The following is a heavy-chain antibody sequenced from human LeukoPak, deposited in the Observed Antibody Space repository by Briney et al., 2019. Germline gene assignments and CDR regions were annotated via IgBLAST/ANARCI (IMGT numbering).Heavy chain of an antibody. V-gene: IGHV3-30-3*01. J-gene: IGHJ4*02. CDR1: GFTFSSYA. Sequence: GGSLRLSCAASGFTFSSYAMYWVRQAPGKGLEWVAVTSSDLNVKLYADSVKGRFTISRDNSRSTLYLQMNSLRPEDTAIYYCAREGYYGSGSPPSLYFDYWGQGTLVTVSS. D-gene: IGHD3-10*01. CDR3: AREGYYGSGSPPSLYFDY. CDR2: TSSDLNVK.